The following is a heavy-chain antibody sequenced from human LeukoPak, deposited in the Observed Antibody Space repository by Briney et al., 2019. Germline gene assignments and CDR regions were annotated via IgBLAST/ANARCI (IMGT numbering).Heavy chain of an antibody. J-gene: IGHJ5*02. V-gene: IGHV1-69*01. CDR2: IIPIFGTA. CDR3: ASFLGEGCSSTSCYIASWFDP. D-gene: IGHD2-2*02. Sequence: SVKVSCKASGGTFSSYAISWVRQAPGQALEWMGGIIPIFGTANYAQRFQGRVTITADESTSTAYMELSSLRSEDTAVYYCASFLGEGCSSTSCYIASWFDPWGQGTLVTVSS. CDR1: GGTFSSYA.